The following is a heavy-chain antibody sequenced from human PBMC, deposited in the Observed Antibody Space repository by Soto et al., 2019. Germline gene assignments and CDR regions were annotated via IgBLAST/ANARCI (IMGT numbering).Heavy chain of an antibody. J-gene: IGHJ3*02. V-gene: IGHV1-18*04. Sequence: QGHLEQSGGEVKKPGASVQVSCRALDYTFITYGLSWVRQAPGQGLAWMGLINPYNGNTVYAQKFNGRVTMTRDTSLDTAYMELRSLRFNDTDVYYCSRISYPARQGAFNNCGNGPMVTVSS. CDR2: INPYNGNT. CDR1: DYTFITYG. CDR3: SRISYPARQGAFNN. D-gene: IGHD3-3*01.